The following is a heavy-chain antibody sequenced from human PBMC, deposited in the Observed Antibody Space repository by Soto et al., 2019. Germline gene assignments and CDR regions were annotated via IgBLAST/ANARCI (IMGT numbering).Heavy chain of an antibody. CDR2: ISGSGGNR. J-gene: IGHJ6*02. CDR1: GVTFSRYA. D-gene: IGHD2-2*01. CDR3: ARPYQPPYFYYGMDV. Sequence: PGGSLRLSCAASGVTFSRYAMTWVRQAPGKGLEWVSSISGSGGNRYYADSVRGRFTISRDNPKNTLYLEMNSLRAEDTALYYCARPYQPPYFYYGMDVWGQGTTVTVSS. V-gene: IGHV3-23*01.